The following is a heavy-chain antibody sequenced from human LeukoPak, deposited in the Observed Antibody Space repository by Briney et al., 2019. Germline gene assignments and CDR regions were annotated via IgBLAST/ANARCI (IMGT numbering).Heavy chain of an antibody. CDR2: IYYSGST. CDR3: ARTSRDYDSSGYYPAYYYYYYMDV. Sequence: SETLSLTCTVSGGSISSYYWSWIRQPPGKGLEWIGYIYYSGSTNYNPPLKSRVTISVDTSKNQFSLKLSSVTAADTAVYYCARTSRDYDSSGYYPAYYYYYYMDVWGKGTTVTVSS. J-gene: IGHJ6*03. CDR1: GGSISSYY. V-gene: IGHV4-59*01. D-gene: IGHD3-22*01.